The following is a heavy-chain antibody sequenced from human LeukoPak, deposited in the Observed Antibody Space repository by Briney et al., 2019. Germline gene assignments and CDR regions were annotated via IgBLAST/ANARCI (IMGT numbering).Heavy chain of an antibody. D-gene: IGHD6-19*01. CDR2: IIPIFGTA. Sequence: VKVSCKASGGTFSSYAISWVRQAPGQGLEWMGGIIPIFGTANYAQEFQGRVTITADESTSTAYMELSSLRSEDTAVYYCARDRDLSQWLVYDYWGQGTLVTVSS. V-gene: IGHV1-69*01. CDR3: ARDRDLSQWLVYDY. J-gene: IGHJ4*02. CDR1: GGTFSSYA.